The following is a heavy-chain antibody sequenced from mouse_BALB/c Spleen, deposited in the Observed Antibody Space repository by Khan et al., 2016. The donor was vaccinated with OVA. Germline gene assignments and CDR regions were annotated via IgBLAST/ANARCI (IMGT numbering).Heavy chain of an antibody. V-gene: IGHV14-1*02. J-gene: IGHJ3*01. Sequence: EVQLKQSGAELVRPGALVKLSCKASGFNIKDYYIHWVKQRPERGLEWIGGIDPENGNTIYDPKFQGKASITADTSSNTAYLQLSSLTSEDTAVYYCTRDGYSPWFAYWGQGTLVTVSA. CDR3: TRDGYSPWFAY. CDR2: IDPENGNT. D-gene: IGHD2-3*01. CDR1: GFNIKDYY.